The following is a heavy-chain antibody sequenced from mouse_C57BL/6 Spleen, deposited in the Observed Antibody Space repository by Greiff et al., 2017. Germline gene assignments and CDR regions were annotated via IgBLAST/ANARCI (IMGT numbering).Heavy chain of an antibody. CDR1: GFSFNTYA. CDR3: AGGMDGLLRRAMDY. D-gene: IGHD2-3*01. J-gene: IGHJ4*01. CDR2: IRSKSNNYAT. Sequence: EVQLVESGGGLVQPKGSLKLSCAASGFSFNTYAMNWVRQAPGKGLEWVARIRSKSNNYATYYADSVKDRFTISRDDSESMLYLQMNNLKTEDTAMYYCAGGMDGLLRRAMDYWGQGTSVTVSS. V-gene: IGHV10-1*01.